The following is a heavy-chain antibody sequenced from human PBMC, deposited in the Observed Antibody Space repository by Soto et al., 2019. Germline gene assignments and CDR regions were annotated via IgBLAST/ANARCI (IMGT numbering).Heavy chain of an antibody. CDR3: ASIWFGDLEI. D-gene: IGHD3-10*01. J-gene: IGHJ4*01. Sequence: PSEPLSITCAISGSSSSRCVDYWSWIRQHPGKGLEWIGYIYYSGSTYYNPSLKSRVTISVDTSKNQISLKLDSVTAADTAVYYCASIWFGDLEIWGNGTL. CDR2: IYYSGST. CDR1: GSSSSRCVDY. V-gene: IGHV4-31*11.